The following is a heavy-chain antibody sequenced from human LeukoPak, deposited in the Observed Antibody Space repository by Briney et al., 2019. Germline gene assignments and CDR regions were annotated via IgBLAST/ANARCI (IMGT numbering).Heavy chain of an antibody. CDR3: VGFYSGMDV. D-gene: IGHD2-15*01. J-gene: IGHJ6*02. CDR1: GFTFSRHS. Sequence: PGGSLRLSCAASGFTFSRHSMNWVRQAPGKGLEWVSSISSSSNYIYYADSMKGRFTISRDNAKNSLFLQMNSLRVEDTAVYYCVGFYSGMDVWGQGTTVTVSS. CDR2: ISSSSNYI. V-gene: IGHV3-21*01.